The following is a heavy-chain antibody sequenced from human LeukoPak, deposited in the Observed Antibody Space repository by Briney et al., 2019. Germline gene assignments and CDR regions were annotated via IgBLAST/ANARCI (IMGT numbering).Heavy chain of an antibody. Sequence: QTGGSLRLSCTASGIMFSDYWMSWVRQAPGKGLEWVANIKQHGTERYYVDSVKGRFTISRDDAKKSVYLQMNSLRVEDTAMYYCASDGGPFDHWGQGILVTVAS. CDR3: ASDGGPFDH. CDR1: GIMFSDYW. D-gene: IGHD3-16*01. J-gene: IGHJ4*02. CDR2: IKQHGTER. V-gene: IGHV3-7*01.